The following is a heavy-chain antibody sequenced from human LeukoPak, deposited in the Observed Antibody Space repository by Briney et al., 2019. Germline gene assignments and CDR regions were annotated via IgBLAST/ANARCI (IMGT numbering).Heavy chain of an antibody. CDR2: IGGPGSHI. V-gene: IGHV3-23*01. CDR3: AKWMSAVQAFDI. CDR1: GFTFSAYD. D-gene: IGHD2-2*03. Sequence: PGGSLRLSCAASGFTFSAYDMSWVRQAPGKGLEWVTCIGGPGSHIYYRDSVRGRFTISRDNSKSTLYLQMNSLGADDTAVYFCAKWMSAVQAFDIWGQGTMVTVSS. J-gene: IGHJ3*02.